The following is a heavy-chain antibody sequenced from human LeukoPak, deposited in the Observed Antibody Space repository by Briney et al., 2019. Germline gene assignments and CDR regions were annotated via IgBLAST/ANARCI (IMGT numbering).Heavy chain of an antibody. V-gene: IGHV3-30*04. Sequence: GGSLRLSCAASGITFSSYAMHWVRQAPGKGLEWVAVISYDGSNKYYADTVKGRFTISRDNSKNTLYLQMNSLRAEDTAVYYCARVMGRYCSSTSCYVDYWGQGTLVTVSS. CDR2: ISYDGSNK. D-gene: IGHD2-2*01. J-gene: IGHJ4*02. CDR1: GITFSSYA. CDR3: ARVMGRYCSSTSCYVDY.